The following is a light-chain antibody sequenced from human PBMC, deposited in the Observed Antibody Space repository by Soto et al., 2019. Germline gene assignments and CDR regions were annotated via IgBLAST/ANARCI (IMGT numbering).Light chain of an antibody. CDR1: QTISIW. Sequence: DIQMTQSPSTLSASVGDRVTITCRASQTISIWLAWYQQKPGKAPKLLIYKASSLESGVPSSFSGSGSGTAFTLTISRLQPDDFATYYGQQYNSYPLTFGGGTTVELK. J-gene: IGKJ4*01. V-gene: IGKV1-5*03. CDR3: QQYNSYPLT. CDR2: KAS.